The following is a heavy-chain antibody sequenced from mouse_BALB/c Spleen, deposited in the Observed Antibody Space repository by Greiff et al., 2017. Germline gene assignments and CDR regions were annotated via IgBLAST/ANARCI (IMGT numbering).Heavy chain of an antibody. D-gene: IGHD1-1*01. CDR2: IYPGNVNT. V-gene: IGHV1S56*01. Sequence: QVQLQQSGPELVKPGASVRISCKASGYTFTSYYIHWVKQRPGQGLEWIGWIYPGNVNTKYNEKFKGKATLTADKSSSTAYMQLSSLTSEDSAVYFCARQGLTTTVVAPFAYWGQGTLVTVSA. J-gene: IGHJ3*01. CDR1: GYTFTSYY. CDR3: ARQGLTTTVVAPFAY.